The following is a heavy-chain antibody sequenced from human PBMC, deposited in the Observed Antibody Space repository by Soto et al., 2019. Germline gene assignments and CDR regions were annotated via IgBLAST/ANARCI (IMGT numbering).Heavy chain of an antibody. CDR1: GYTFTSYD. J-gene: IGHJ6*02. D-gene: IGHD4-17*01. CDR2: MNPNSGNT. V-gene: IGHV1-8*01. Sequence: QVQLVQSGAEVKKPGASVKVSCKASGYTFTSYDINWVRQATGQGLEWMGWMNPNSGNTGNAQRLQGRVPMTRNTSISTAYMELSSLRSEDTAVYYCARGEVNGDYSPDYYCYGMDVWGQGTTVTVSS. CDR3: ARGEVNGDYSPDYYCYGMDV.